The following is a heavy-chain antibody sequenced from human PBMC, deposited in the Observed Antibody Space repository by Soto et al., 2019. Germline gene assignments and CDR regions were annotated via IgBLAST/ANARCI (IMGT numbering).Heavy chain of an antibody. V-gene: IGHV2-5*01. Sequence: SCPTLMNPTPTLTLTCTFSGFSRITSGEGVGWIRQPPGKAREWLALIYWNDDRRYSPSLKSRLTITKDTTKNQVVLTMTYMDPVDTDTYYCAHTVGRTIPGGMDVWGQGTTATVSS. CDR2: IYWNDDR. J-gene: IGHJ6*02. CDR1: GFSRITSGEG. CDR3: AHTVGRTIPGGMDV. D-gene: IGHD3-3*01.